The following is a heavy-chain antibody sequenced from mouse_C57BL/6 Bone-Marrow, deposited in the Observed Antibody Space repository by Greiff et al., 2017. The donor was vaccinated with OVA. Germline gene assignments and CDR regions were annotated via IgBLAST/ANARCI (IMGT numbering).Heavy chain of an antibody. J-gene: IGHJ3*01. Sequence: QVHVKQSGAELARPGASVKLSCKASGYTFTSYGISWVKQRTGQGLEWIGEIYPRSGNTYYNEKFKGKATLTADKSSSTAYMELRSLTSEDSAVYFCATLYYGSRFAYWGQGTLVTVSA. V-gene: IGHV1-81*01. CDR3: ATLYYGSRFAY. D-gene: IGHD1-1*01. CDR2: IYPRSGNT. CDR1: GYTFTSYG.